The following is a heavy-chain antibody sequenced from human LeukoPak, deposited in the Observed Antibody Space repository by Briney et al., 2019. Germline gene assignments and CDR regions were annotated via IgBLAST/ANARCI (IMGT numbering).Heavy chain of an antibody. D-gene: IGHD3-3*01. CDR1: GFTFSDYY. J-gene: IGHJ4*02. V-gene: IGHV3-11*01. Sequence: MPGGSLRLSCAASGFTFSDYYMRWIRQAPGKGLEWVSYISSSGSTIYYADSVKGRFTISRDNAKNTLYLQMNSLRAEDTAVYYCAKDRKFDFWSGSLFDYWGQGTLVTVSS. CDR3: AKDRKFDFWSGSLFDY. CDR2: ISSSGSTI.